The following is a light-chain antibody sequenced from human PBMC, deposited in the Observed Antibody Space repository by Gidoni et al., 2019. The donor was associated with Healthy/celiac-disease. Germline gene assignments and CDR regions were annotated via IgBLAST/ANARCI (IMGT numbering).Light chain of an antibody. J-gene: IGKJ1*01. V-gene: IGKV3-15*01. Sequence: DIVMTQSPATLSVSPGERATLSCRARESVGNNLAWYQQKVGQAPRLLIYSASTRATGIPARFSGSGSGTEFTLTISSLQSEDIAVYYCQQYDIWPPVTFGQGTKVEIK. CDR2: SAS. CDR1: ESVGNN. CDR3: QQYDIWPPVT.